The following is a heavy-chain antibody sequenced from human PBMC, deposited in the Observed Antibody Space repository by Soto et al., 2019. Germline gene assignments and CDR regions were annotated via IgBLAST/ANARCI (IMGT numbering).Heavy chain of an antibody. CDR1: GGSISSYY. Sequence: PSETLSLTCTVSGGSISSYYWSWIRQPPGKGLEWIGYIYYSGSTNYNPSLKSRVTISVDTSKNQFSLKLSSVTAADTAVYYCARQTKFWSGYIFGGQGTLVTVSS. CDR3: ARQTKFWSGYIF. CDR2: IYYSGST. D-gene: IGHD3-3*01. J-gene: IGHJ4*02. V-gene: IGHV4-59*08.